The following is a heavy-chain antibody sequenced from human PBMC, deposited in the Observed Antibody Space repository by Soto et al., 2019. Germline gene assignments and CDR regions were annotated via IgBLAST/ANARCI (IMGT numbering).Heavy chain of an antibody. CDR3: AKDIAAIGAFDI. J-gene: IGHJ3*02. D-gene: IGHD2-2*01. CDR1: GFTFDDYA. CDR2: ISWNSGSI. Sequence: ESGGGLVQPGRSLRLSCAASGFTFDDYAMHWVRQAPGKGLEWVSGISWNSGSIGYADSVKGRFTISRDNAKNSLYLQMNSLRAEDTALYYCAKDIAAIGAFDIWGQGTMVTVSS. V-gene: IGHV3-9*01.